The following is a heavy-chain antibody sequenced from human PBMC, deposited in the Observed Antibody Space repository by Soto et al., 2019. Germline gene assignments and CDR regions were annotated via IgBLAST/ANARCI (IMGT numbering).Heavy chain of an antibody. CDR3: ARGLGVRGVIITRYYYYYYMDV. J-gene: IGHJ6*03. Sequence: GASVKVSCKASGYTFTRYDINRVRQATGQGLERMGWMNPNSGNTGYTQQFQGIVTMTRNTSIITAYMELSSLGCEDTAVYYWARGLGVRGVIITRYYYYYYMDVWGKGTTVTVSS. V-gene: IGHV1-8*01. D-gene: IGHD3-10*01. CDR1: GYTFTRYD. CDR2: MNPNSGNT.